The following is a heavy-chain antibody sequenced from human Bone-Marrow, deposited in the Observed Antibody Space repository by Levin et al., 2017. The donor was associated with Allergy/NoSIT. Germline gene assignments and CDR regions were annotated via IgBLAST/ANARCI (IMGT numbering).Heavy chain of an antibody. D-gene: IGHD6-13*01. CDR3: ARDGVGTAAGTP. J-gene: IGHJ4*02. CDR2: IYSGGDT. CDR1: GFTVSRNY. V-gene: IGHV3-66*01. Sequence: ETLSLTCAASGFTVSRNYMSWVRQAPGKGLEWVSLIYSGGDTQYADSVKGRFTISRDNSKNTLYLQMNSLRADDTAVYYCARDGVGTAAGTPWGQGTLVTVSS.